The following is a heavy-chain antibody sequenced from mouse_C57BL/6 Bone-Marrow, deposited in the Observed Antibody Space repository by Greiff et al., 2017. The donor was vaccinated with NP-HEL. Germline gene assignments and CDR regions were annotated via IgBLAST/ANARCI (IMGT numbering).Heavy chain of an antibody. CDR3: ARWGYCGSSYAMDY. Sequence: QVQLQQSGAELARPGASVKLSCKASGYTFTSYGISGVKQRTGQGLEWIGEVYPRSGNTYCNEKFKGKATLTADQSSRTAYMELRSLTSEDSAFYFYARWGYCGSSYAMDYWDQGTSVTVPS. V-gene: IGHV1-81*01. D-gene: IGHD1-1*01. CDR1: GYTFTSYG. J-gene: IGHJ4*01. CDR2: VYPRSGNT.